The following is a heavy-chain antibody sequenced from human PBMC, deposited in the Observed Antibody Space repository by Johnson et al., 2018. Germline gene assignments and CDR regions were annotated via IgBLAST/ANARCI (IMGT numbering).Heavy chain of an antibody. CDR2: IGTAGDT. J-gene: IGHJ6*02. D-gene: IGHD3-10*01. V-gene: IGHV3-13*01. CDR1: GFTFSSYD. CDR3: AREGAYGSGRTVNYYSGMDV. Sequence: VQLVQSGGGLVKPGGSLRLSCAASGFTFSSYDMHWVRQATGKGLEWVSAIGTAGDTYYPGSVKGRFTISRDNSKNTLYLQMNSLRVEETAVYYCAREGAYGSGRTVNYYSGMDVCGQGTTVTVSS.